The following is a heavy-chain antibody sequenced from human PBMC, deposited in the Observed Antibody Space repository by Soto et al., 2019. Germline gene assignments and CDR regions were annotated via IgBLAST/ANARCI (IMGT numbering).Heavy chain of an antibody. CDR1: GFTFSSYT. CDR3: AKDQYCSGGSCYWNN. V-gene: IGHV3-23*01. Sequence: EVQLLESGGGLVQPGGSLRLSCAASGFTFSSYTMSWVRQTPGKGLECVSAISGSGGTTYYADSVKGRFTISRDNSKNTLYVQINSLRAEDTAVYYCAKDQYCSGGSCYWNNWGQGTLVTVSS. J-gene: IGHJ4*02. CDR2: ISGSGGTT. D-gene: IGHD2-15*01.